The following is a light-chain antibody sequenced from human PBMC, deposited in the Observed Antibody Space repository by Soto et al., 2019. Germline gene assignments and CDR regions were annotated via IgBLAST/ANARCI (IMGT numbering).Light chain of an antibody. CDR2: DAS. V-gene: IGKV3-11*01. Sequence: EIVLTQSPATLSLSPGERVTLSCRASQSISSHLAWYQQKPGQAPRLLMYDASNRATGIPARFSGSGSGTDFTLTISSLEPEDFAVYYCQQRRNWPLTFGGGIKVEIK. J-gene: IGKJ4*01. CDR3: QQRRNWPLT. CDR1: QSISSH.